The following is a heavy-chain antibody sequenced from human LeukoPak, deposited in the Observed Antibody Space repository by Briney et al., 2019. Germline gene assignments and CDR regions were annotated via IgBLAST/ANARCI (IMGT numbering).Heavy chain of an antibody. CDR2: MYAGGNT. D-gene: IGHD1-26*01. Sequence: GGSLRLSCAASGFXVSTKYISWVRKAPGRGLEWVSVMYAGGNTYYADSVKGRFTISRDNSKNTLDLQMNTLRPEDTAVYYCVTKREAFDIWGQGTMVTVSS. CDR1: GFXVSTKY. V-gene: IGHV3-66*01. J-gene: IGHJ3*02. CDR3: VTKREAFDI.